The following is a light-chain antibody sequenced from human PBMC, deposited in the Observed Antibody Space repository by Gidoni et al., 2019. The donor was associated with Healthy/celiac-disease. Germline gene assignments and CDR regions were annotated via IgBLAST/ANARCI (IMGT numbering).Light chain of an antibody. V-gene: IGKV3-11*01. J-gene: IGKJ1*01. CDR3: QQRSNWPRGWT. CDR2: DAS. Sequence: ELVLTQSPATLSLSPGERATLSCRASQSVSSYLAWYQQKPGQAPRLLIYDASNRATGIPARFSGSGSGTDFTLTISSLEPEDFAVYYCQQRSNWPRGWTFGQGTKVEIK. CDR1: QSVSSY.